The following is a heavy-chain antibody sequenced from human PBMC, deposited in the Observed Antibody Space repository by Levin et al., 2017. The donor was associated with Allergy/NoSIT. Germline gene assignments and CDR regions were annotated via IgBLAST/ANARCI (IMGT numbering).Heavy chain of an antibody. J-gene: IGHJ4*02. D-gene: IGHD2-2*01. CDR1: GFTFSNYG. CDR2: ISGSGGST. CDR3: AKAGGITCYERTDY. Sequence: GESLKISCAASGFTFSNYGMSWVRQAPGKGLEWVSVISGSGGSTYYAGSVKGRFTISRDNSKDTLYLQMNSLRGEDTAIYYCAKAGGITCYERTDYWGQGTLVTVSS. V-gene: IGHV3-23*01.